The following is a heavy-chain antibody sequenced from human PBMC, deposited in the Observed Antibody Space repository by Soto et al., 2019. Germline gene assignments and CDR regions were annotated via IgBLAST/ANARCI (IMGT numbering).Heavy chain of an antibody. V-gene: IGHV4-4*07. D-gene: IGHD3-22*01. Sequence: SLTCTVSGASISDNYWNWIRQPAGKGLEWIGRVYSSGSAKYNPSLKSRVTMSVDTSKSQFSLRLNSVTAADAAVYYCARENYYYDTSGYYYVFDYWGQGTLVTVSS. J-gene: IGHJ4*02. CDR2: VYSSGSA. CDR1: GASISDNY. CDR3: ARENYYYDTSGYYYVFDY.